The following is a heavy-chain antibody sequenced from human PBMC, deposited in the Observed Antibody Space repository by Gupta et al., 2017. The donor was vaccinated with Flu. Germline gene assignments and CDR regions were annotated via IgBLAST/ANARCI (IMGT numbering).Heavy chain of an antibody. Sequence: FSSYGMHWVRQAPGKGLEWVAVISYDGSNKYYADSVKGRFTISRDNSKNTLYLQMNSLRAEDTAVYYCAKESCSSTSCYEPWGEYYYYYGMDVWGQGTTVTVSS. J-gene: IGHJ6*02. CDR1: FSSYG. CDR3: AKESCSSTSCYEPWGEYYYYYGMDV. V-gene: IGHV3-30*18. CDR2: ISYDGSNK. D-gene: IGHD2-2*01.